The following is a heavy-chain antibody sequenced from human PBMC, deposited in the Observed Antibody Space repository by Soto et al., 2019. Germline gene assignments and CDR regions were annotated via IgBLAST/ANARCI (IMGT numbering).Heavy chain of an antibody. CDR2: ISTSGSTT. V-gene: IGHV3-11*01. CDR3: ATGGIYYKA. D-gene: IGHD1-26*01. CDR1: GFAFRHNY. J-gene: IGHJ5*02. Sequence: QVHLVESGGGLVKPGGSLRLSCTVSGFAFRHNYLTWIRQAPGKGLEWLSYISTSGSTTYYADSVKGRFTISTDNATKSLYLQMNTLRAEDTGVYYCATGGIYYKAWAQRALGTVSS.